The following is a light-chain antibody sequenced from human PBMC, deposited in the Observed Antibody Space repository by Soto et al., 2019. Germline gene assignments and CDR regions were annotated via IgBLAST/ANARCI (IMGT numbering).Light chain of an antibody. CDR1: NIGSKS. V-gene: IGLV3-21*04. J-gene: IGLJ2*01. Sequence: SYELAQPPSVSVAPGKTATITCGGNNIGSKSVHWYQQKPGQAPVLVIYYDSDRPSGIPERFSGSNSGNTATLTISRVEAGDEADYYCQVWDSSSSSEVFGGGTQLTVL. CDR3: QVWDSSSSSEV. CDR2: YDS.